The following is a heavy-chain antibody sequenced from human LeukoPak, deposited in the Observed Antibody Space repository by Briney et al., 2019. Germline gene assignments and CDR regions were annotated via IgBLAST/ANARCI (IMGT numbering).Heavy chain of an antibody. Sequence: MASETLSLTCAVYGGSFSGYYWSWIRQPPGKGLEWIGEINHSGSTNYNPSLKSRVTISVDTSKNQFSLKLSSVTAADTAVYYCARGPSFGVVPFDYWGQGTLVTVSS. V-gene: IGHV4-34*01. CDR1: GGSFSGYY. D-gene: IGHD3-3*01. CDR3: ARGPSFGVVPFDY. CDR2: INHSGST. J-gene: IGHJ4*02.